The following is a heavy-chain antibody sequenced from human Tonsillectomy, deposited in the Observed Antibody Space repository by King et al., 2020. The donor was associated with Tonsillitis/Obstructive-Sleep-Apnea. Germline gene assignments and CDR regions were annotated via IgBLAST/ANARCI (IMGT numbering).Heavy chain of an antibody. V-gene: IGHV4-59*01. CDR3: ARFYWHCPGFGY. CDR2: IYYSGSS. CDR1: GGYISSYY. Sequence: VQLQESGPGLVKPSETLSLTCSVSGGYISSYYWNWIRQPPGKGLEWLGYIYYSGSSKYNPSLKRRVALSVDASKSQLSLKLSAVPAAETAVYYCARFYWHCPGFGYRGQGILVTVSS. J-gene: IGHJ4*02. D-gene: IGHD3-9*01.